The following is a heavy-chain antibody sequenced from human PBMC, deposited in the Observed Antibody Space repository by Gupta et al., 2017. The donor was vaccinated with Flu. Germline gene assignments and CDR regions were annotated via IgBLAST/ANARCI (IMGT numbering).Heavy chain of an antibody. J-gene: IGHJ4*02. CDR1: GFTFGDYA. D-gene: IGHD6-13*01. CDR3: TRDPLGGGSWYEDY. CDR2: IRSKAYGGTT. V-gene: IGHV3-49*04. Sequence: EVQLVESGGGLVQPGRSLRLSCTASGFTFGDYAMSWVRQAPGKGLEWVGFIRSKAYGGTTEYAASVKGRFTISRDDSKSIAYLQMNSLKTEDTAVYYCTRDPLGGGSWYEDYWGQGTLVTVSS.